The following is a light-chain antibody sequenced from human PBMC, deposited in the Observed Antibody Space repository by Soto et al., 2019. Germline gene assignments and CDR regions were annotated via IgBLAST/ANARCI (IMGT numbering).Light chain of an antibody. CDR2: DAS. V-gene: IGKV3D-20*02. J-gene: IGKJ4*01. CDR3: QHRSNWLA. CDR1: QSGSSSY. Sequence: EIVLAQSPDTLSLSPGERATLSCRASQSGSSSYLAWYQRRPGQPPRLLIYDASTRATGIPARFSGSGSGTTFTLAITSLEPEDFAVYYCQHRSNWLAFGGGTKVDIK.